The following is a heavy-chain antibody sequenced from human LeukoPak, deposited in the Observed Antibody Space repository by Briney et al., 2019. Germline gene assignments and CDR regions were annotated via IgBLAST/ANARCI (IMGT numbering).Heavy chain of an antibody. CDR1: GYTFTGYY. Sequence: ASVKVSCKASGYTFTGYYMHWVRQAPGQGLEWMGWINPNSGGTNYAQKFQGRVTMTRDTSISTAYMELSRLRSDDTAEYYCARGVSGTYYYYYMDVWGKGTTVTISS. CDR2: INPNSGGT. J-gene: IGHJ6*03. CDR3: ARGVSGTYYYYYMDV. D-gene: IGHD3-16*01. V-gene: IGHV1-2*02.